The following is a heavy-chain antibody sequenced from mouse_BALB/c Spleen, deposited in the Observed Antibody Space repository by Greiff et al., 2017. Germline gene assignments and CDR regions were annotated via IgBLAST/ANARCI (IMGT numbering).Heavy chain of an antibody. CDR2: IDPYNGGT. J-gene: IGHJ3*01. CDR1: GYSFTDYN. CDR3: ARGYDYNLAWFAY. V-gene: IGHV1S135*01. D-gene: IGHD2-4*01. Sequence: VHVKQSGPELVKPGASVKVSCKASGYSFTDYNMYWVKQSHGKSLEWIGYIDPYNGGTSYNQKFKGKATLTVDKSSSTAFMHLNSLTSEDSAVYYCARGYDYNLAWFAYWGQGTLVTVSA.